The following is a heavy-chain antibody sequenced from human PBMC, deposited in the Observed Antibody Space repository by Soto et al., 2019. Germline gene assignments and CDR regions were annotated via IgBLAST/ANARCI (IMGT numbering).Heavy chain of an antibody. Sequence: SETLSLTCTVSGGSISSYYWSWIRQPPGKGLEWIGYIYYSGSTNYNSSLKSRVTISVDTSKNQFSLKLSSVTAADTAVYYCAREGSSGWSDYDYWGQGTLVTVSS. J-gene: IGHJ4*02. CDR2: IYYSGST. D-gene: IGHD6-19*01. V-gene: IGHV4-59*01. CDR1: GGSISSYY. CDR3: AREGSSGWSDYDY.